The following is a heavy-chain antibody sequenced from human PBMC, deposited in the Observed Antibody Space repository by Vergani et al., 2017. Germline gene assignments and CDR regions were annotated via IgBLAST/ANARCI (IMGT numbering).Heavy chain of an antibody. CDR3: ARDDPLRYSSGWGNFDY. CDR2: TYYRSTWYN. CDR1: GDSVSSNSAA. V-gene: IGHV6-1*01. J-gene: IGHJ4*02. Sequence: QVQLQQSGPGLVKPSQTLSLTCAISGDSVSSNSAAWNWIRQSPSRGLEWLGRTYYRSTWYNDYAVSVKSRITINPDTSKNQFSLQLNSVTPEDTAVYYCARDDPLRYSSGWGNFDYWGQGTLVTVSS. D-gene: IGHD6-19*01.